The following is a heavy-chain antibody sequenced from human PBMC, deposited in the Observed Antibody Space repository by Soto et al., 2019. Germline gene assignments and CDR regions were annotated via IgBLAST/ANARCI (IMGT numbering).Heavy chain of an antibody. V-gene: IGHV3-33*01. CDR1: GFTFSSYG. D-gene: IGHD4-17*01. CDR2: IWYDGSNK. Sequence: PGGSLRLSCAASGFTFSSYGMHWVRQAPGKGLEWVAVIWYDGSNKYYVDSVKGRFTISRDNSKNTLYLQMNSLRAEDTAVYYCARDLGTTVTTFNYYGMDVWGQGTTVTVSS. CDR3: ARDLGTTVTTFNYYGMDV. J-gene: IGHJ6*02.